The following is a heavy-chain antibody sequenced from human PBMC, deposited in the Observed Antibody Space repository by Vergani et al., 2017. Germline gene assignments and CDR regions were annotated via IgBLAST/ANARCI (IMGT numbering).Heavy chain of an antibody. CDR1: GFTFTNYG. CDR2: TRYDGIVE. CDR3: ATAGAAYCRGASCYDFFEY. D-gene: IGHD2-15*01. J-gene: IGHJ4*02. Sequence: QVQRVESGGGVVQPGGSLRLSCAASGFTFTNYGMHWVRQAPGKGLEWVAFTRYDGIVEYYGDSVRGRFTISRDNSKNTLYLQMNRLRPEDTAVYYCATAGAAYCRGASCYDFFEYWGQGTLVTVSS. V-gene: IGHV3-30*02.